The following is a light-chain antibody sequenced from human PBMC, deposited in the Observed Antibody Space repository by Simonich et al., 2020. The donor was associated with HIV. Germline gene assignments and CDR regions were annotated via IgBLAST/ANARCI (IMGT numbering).Light chain of an antibody. CDR2: EGT. CDR1: RSDVGSYNV. CDR3: CSYASSNTLI. V-gene: IGLV2-23*01. J-gene: IGLJ2*01. Sequence: QSALTQPASVSGSPGQSITISCPGTRSDVGSYNVVSWYQHHPGKAPKLIIYEGTKRPSGVSNRFSGSKSGNTASLTISGLQAEDEADYYCCSYASSNTLIFGGGTKLTVL.